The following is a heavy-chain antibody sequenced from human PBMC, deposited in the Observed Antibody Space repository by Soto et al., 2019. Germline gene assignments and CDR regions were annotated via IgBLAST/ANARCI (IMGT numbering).Heavy chain of an antibody. CDR3: VRVLYDSGVVDF. J-gene: IGHJ4*02. D-gene: IGHD5-12*01. CDR2: IQSGGVT. CDR1: GFTVDNFD. V-gene: IGHV3-53*01. Sequence: QLVESGGGLFQAGGSTRLSCLVSGFTVDNFDMAWVRQAPGKGLEWASIIQSGGVTYYPDSAQGRSTISRDNSKNAVYLQMNSLRVEDTGVYSCVRVLYDSGVVDFWGQGSLITVS.